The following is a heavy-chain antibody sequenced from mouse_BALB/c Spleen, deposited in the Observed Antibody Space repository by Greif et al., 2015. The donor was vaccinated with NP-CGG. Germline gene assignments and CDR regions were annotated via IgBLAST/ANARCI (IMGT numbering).Heavy chain of an antibody. D-gene: IGHD2-2*01. CDR3: ARSGYLGDY. CDR2: INPSNGRT. J-gene: IGHJ4*01. CDR1: GYTFTSYW. Sequence: VQLQESGAELVKPGASVKLSCKASGYTFTSYWMHWVKQRPGQGLEWIGEINPSNGRTNYNEKFKSKATLTVDKSSSTAYMQLSSLTSEDSAVYYCARSGYLGDYWGQGTSVTVSS. V-gene: IGHV1S81*02.